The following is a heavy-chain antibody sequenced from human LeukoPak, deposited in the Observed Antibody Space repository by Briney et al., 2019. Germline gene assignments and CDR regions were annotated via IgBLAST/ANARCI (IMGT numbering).Heavy chain of an antibody. D-gene: IGHD5-24*01. V-gene: IGHV3-30*18. CDR2: ISYDGSNT. CDR3: AKDTGHIRLATITIFYYYYYGMDV. J-gene: IGHJ6*02. Sequence: GRSLRLSCAASGFTFSSYGMHWVRQAPGKGLEWVAVISYDGSNTYYADSVKGRFTISRDNSKNTLYLQMNSLRAEDTAVYYCAKDTGHIRLATITIFYYYYYGMDVWGQGTTVTVSS. CDR1: GFTFSSYG.